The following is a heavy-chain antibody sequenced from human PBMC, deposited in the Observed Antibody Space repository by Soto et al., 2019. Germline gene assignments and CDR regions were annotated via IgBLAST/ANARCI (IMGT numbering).Heavy chain of an antibody. CDR2: ISYDEGNR. D-gene: IGHD2-15*01. CDR1: GFTFSSYG. V-gene: IGHV3-30*18. CDR3: AKALTWRYSYIYGPGDGMDV. Sequence: GGSLRLSCAASGFTFSSYGMHWVRQAPGKGLEWVAVISYDEGNRYYADSVKGRFTISRDNSKNTLYLEMNSLRAEDTAVYYCAKALTWRYSYIYGPGDGMDVWGQGTTVTVSS. J-gene: IGHJ6*02.